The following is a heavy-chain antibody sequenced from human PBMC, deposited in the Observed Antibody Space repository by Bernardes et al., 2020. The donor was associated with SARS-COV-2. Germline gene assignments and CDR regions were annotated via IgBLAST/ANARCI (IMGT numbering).Heavy chain of an antibody. V-gene: IGHV4-39*01. CDR2: IYYSGST. Sequence: TLSLTCTVSGGSISRSNYYWGWIRQPPGKGLEWIGSIYYSGSTYYNPSLKSRVTISVDTSKNQFSLKMTSVTAADTAVYYCARLYGELSPLWGQGTLVTVSS. CDR1: GGSISRSNYY. D-gene: IGHD3-16*02. J-gene: IGHJ4*02. CDR3: ARLYGELSPL.